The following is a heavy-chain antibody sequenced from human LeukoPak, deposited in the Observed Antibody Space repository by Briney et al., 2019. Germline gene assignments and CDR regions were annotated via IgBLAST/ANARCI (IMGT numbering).Heavy chain of an antibody. Sequence: GGSLRLSCSASGFIFSNYVMYWVRQAPGKGLEYVSAISGNGGSTYYADSVKGRFTISRDNSKNTLSLQMNSLRAEDTAVYYCAKAVGGYCSSISCSRNPLFDQWGQGTLVTVSS. V-gene: IGHV3-64*04. CDR3: AKAVGGYCSSISCSRNPLFDQ. CDR1: GFIFSNYV. J-gene: IGHJ4*02. D-gene: IGHD2-2*01. CDR2: ISGNGGST.